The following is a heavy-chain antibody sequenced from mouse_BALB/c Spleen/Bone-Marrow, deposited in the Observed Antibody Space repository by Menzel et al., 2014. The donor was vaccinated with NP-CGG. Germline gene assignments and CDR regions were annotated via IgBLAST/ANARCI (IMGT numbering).Heavy chain of an antibody. J-gene: IGHJ2*01. CDR3: ARFTRDY. CDR2: INPGIGGT. Sequence: VQLVESGDELVRLGTSVKVSCKASGYAFTNYLIEWFKQRPGQGLEWIGRINPGIGGTTYNAKFKGKATLTADKSSTTAYMQLSSLTSDDSAVYFCARFTRDYWGQGTTLTVSS. V-gene: IGHV1-54*01. CDR1: GYAFTNYL.